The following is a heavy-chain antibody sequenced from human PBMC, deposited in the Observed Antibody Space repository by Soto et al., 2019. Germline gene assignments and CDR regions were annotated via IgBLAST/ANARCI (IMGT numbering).Heavy chain of an antibody. V-gene: IGHV4-39*01. CDR2: FYYSGST. Sequence: SETLSLTCTVSGGPISSSNYYWAWIRQPPGKGLEWIGSFYYSGSTYYKPSLKSQVSISVDTSKNEFSLKVRSVTAADTAVSYCARPIEGGSSGYYHWGQGTLVTVSS. J-gene: IGHJ5*02. CDR1: GGPISSSNYY. CDR3: ARPIEGGSSGYYH. D-gene: IGHD3-22*01.